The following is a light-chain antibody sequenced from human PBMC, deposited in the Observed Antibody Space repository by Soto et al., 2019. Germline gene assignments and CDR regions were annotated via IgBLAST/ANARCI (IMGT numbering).Light chain of an antibody. CDR2: DVS. J-gene: IGLJ1*01. V-gene: IGLV2-14*01. CDR3: SSYTSSSFL. Sequence: QSALTQPASVSGSPGQSITISCTGTSSDVGGYNYVSWYQQHPGKAPKLMIYDVSYRPSGVSNRFSGSKSGNTASLTISGLQAEDEADYYCSSYTSSSFLFGTGTKLTVL. CDR1: SSDVGGYNY.